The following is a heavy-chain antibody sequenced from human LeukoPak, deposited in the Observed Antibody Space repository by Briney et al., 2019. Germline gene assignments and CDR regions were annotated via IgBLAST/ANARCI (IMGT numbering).Heavy chain of an antibody. CDR2: IRTDGVTT. CDR3: VKDDGWVQYAN. Sequence: GGSLRLSCAASGFIFSHHGMNWVRQAPGKGLEWVSGIRTDGVTTYYADSVKGRFIISRDNSKNTVYLQMNSLSAEDAAVYYCVKDDGWVQYANWGQGTLVTVSS. J-gene: IGHJ4*02. V-gene: IGHV3-23*01. D-gene: IGHD5-24*01. CDR1: GFIFSHHG.